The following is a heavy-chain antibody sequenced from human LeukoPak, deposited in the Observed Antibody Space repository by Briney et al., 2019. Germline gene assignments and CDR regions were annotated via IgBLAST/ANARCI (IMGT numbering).Heavy chain of an antibody. Sequence: PSETLSLTCTVSGGSISSSSYYWGWIRQPPGKGLEWIGSIYYSGSTYYNPSLKSRVTISVDTSKNQFSLKLSSVTAADTAVYYCARTAGGPYSSSWSDRYYFDYWGQGTLVTVSS. CDR1: GGSISSSSYY. D-gene: IGHD6-13*01. V-gene: IGHV4-39*07. CDR3: ARTAGGPYSSSWSDRYYFDY. J-gene: IGHJ4*02. CDR2: IYYSGST.